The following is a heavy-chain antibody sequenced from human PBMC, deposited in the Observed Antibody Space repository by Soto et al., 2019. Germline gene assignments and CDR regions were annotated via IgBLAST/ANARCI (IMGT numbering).Heavy chain of an antibody. D-gene: IGHD1-26*01. CDR2: ISANNGDT. Sequence: ASVKVSCKASGFIFTNYGFTWVRQAPGQGPEWMGWISANNGDTNYAQKFQARVTMTTDTSTSTAYMELRSLISDDTAVYYCARVTVGPTGNWFDPWGQGTLVTVS. CDR3: ARVTVGPTGNWFDP. CDR1: GFIFTNYG. J-gene: IGHJ5*02. V-gene: IGHV1-18*01.